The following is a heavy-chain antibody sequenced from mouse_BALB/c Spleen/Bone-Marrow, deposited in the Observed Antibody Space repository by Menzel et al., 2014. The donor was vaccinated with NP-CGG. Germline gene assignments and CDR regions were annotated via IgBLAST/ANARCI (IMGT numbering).Heavy chain of an antibody. CDR3: ARDTYGRDY. CDR1: YFASTDYY. J-gene: IGHJ2*01. V-gene: IGHV7-3*02. CDR2: IRNKANGYTT. D-gene: IGHD1-1*01. Sequence: EVHLVESGGGLVQPGGSLRLSCATSYFASTDYYMSWVRQPPGKALEWLGFIRNKANGYTTEYSASVKGRFTISRDNSQSILYLQMNTLRAEDSATYYCARDTYGRDYWGQGTTLTVSS.